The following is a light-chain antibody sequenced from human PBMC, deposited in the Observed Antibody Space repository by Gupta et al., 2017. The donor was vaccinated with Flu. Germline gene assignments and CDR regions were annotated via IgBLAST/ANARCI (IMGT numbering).Light chain of an antibody. CDR2: QDS. Sequence: SYDLTQPRPVSVLRGQTATITCSGDNLGGKSACWYQQKPGQSPVLVIFQDSKRPSGIPARFSGSNSRNTATLTIGGTQPVDEAYYYCQTWDSSTYVFGTGTKVTVL. CDR3: QTWDSSTYV. V-gene: IGLV3-1*01. J-gene: IGLJ1*01. CDR1: NLGGKS.